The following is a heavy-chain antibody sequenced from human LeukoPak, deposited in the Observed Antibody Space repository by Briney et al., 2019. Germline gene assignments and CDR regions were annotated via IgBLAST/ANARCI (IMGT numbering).Heavy chain of an antibody. CDR2: INSDGSST. J-gene: IGHJ6*03. V-gene: IGHV3-74*01. CDR1: GFTFSSYW. Sequence: GGSLRLSCAASGFTFSSYWMHWVRQAPGKGLVWVSRINSDGSSTSYADSVKGRFTISRDNAKNTLYLQMNSLRAEDTAVYYCARSKRGRDITAYYYYYYMDVWGKGTTVTVSS. CDR3: ARSKRGRDITAYYYYYYMDV. D-gene: IGHD2-15*01.